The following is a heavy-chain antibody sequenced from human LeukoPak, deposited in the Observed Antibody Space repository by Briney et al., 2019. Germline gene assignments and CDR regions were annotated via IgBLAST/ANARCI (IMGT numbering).Heavy chain of an antibody. V-gene: IGHV4-34*01. CDR3: VRYVVSGSGIYYFDY. CDR2: INYSGST. J-gene: IGHJ4*02. Sequence: SETLSLTCAVYGGSFSGYYWSWIRQPPGKGLEWIASINYSGSTYYNPSLKSRVTISVDTSKNQFSLKLSSVTAADTAVFYCVRYVVSGSGIYYFDYWGQGTLVTVSS. CDR1: GGSFSGYY. D-gene: IGHD3-10*01.